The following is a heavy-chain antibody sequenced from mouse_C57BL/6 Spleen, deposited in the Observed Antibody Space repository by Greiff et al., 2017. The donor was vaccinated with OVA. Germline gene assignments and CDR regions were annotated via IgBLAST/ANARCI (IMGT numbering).Heavy chain of an antibody. Sequence: QVQLQQSGAELVKPGASVKISCKASGYAFSSYWMNWVKKRPGKGLEWIGQIYPGDGDTNYNGKFKGKATLTADKSSSTAYMQLSSLTSEDSAVYFCASYSNYGWYFDVWGTGTTVTVSS. D-gene: IGHD2-5*01. CDR3: ASYSNYGWYFDV. CDR1: GYAFSSYW. J-gene: IGHJ1*03. V-gene: IGHV1-80*01. CDR2: IYPGDGDT.